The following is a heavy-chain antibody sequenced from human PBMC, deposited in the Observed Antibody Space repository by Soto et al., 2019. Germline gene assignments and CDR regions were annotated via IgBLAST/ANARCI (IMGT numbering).Heavy chain of an antibody. CDR1: GYTFTGYY. CDR3: ARGGPSLAVAGDFDY. V-gene: IGHV1-2*02. CDR2: INPNSGGT. Sequence: ASVKVSCKASGYTFTGYYMHWVRQAPGQGLEWMGWINPNSGGTNYAQKFQGRVTMTRNTSISTAYMELSSLRSEDTAVYYCARGGPSLAVAGDFDYWGQGTLVTVSS. J-gene: IGHJ4*02. D-gene: IGHD6-19*01.